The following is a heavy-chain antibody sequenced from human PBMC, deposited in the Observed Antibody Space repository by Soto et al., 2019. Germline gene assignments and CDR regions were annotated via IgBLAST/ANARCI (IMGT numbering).Heavy chain of an antibody. Sequence: DVQLLESGGGLVQPGGSLRLSCAASGFTFSTYAMSWVRQAPGKGLEWVSAISGSGGSTYYADSVKGRFTISRDNSKNTLYLQMSSLRAEVTAVYYCANEGHFYYGMDVWGQGTTVTVSS. V-gene: IGHV3-23*01. CDR3: ANEGHFYYGMDV. CDR2: ISGSGGST. J-gene: IGHJ6*02. CDR1: GFTFSTYA.